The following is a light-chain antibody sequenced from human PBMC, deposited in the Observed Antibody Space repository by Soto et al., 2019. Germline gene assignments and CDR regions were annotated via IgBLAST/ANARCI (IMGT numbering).Light chain of an antibody. CDR3: QQYNNWPPVS. Sequence: IVMTQSPATLSVSPGERDTISCRASQSGSSNFAWYQQKPGPAPRLLIYGASTSATGSPDRFSGSGSGTEFTITISSLQSADFAVYYCQQYNNWPPVSFGPGPKVDIK. V-gene: IGKV3-15*01. J-gene: IGKJ3*01. CDR2: GAS. CDR1: QSGSSN.